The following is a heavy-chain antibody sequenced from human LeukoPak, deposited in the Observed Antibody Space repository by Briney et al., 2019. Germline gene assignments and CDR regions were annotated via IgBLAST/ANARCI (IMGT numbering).Heavy chain of an antibody. J-gene: IGHJ4*02. Sequence: ASVKVSCKASGGTFSSYAISWVRQAPGQGLEWMGGIIPIFGTANYAQKFQGRVTITADTSTSTAYMELRSLRSDDTAVYYCARGHHFSDLYYYGSGSYYTRFGYWGQGTLVTVSS. CDR1: GGTFSSYA. CDR3: ARGHHFSDLYYYGSGSYYTRFGY. D-gene: IGHD3-10*01. V-gene: IGHV1-69*06. CDR2: IIPIFGTA.